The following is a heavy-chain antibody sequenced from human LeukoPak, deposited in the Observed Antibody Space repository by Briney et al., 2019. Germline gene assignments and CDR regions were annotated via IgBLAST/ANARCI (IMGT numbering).Heavy chain of an antibody. D-gene: IGHD3-3*01. CDR1: GFTFSDYY. V-gene: IGHV3-11*04. J-gene: IGHJ4*02. Sequence: PGGSLRLSCAASGFTFSDYYMIWIRQAPGKGLEWISYISSSGSTIFYADSVKGRFTISRDNAKNSLYLQMNSLRAEDTAAYYCATIDDFWSGYYTFDYWGQGTLVTVSS. CDR2: ISSSGSTI. CDR3: ATIDDFWSGYYTFDY.